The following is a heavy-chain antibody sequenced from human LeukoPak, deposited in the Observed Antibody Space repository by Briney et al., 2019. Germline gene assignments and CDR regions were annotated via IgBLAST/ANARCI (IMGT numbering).Heavy chain of an antibody. V-gene: IGHV4-34*01. CDR3: ARGNYYDSSGYFVYNWFDP. CDR1: GGSFSGYY. CDR2: INHSGST. D-gene: IGHD3-22*01. Sequence: SETLSLTCAVYGGSFSGYYWGWIRQPPGKGLEWIGEINHSGSTNYNPSLKSRVTISVDTSKNQFSLKLSSVTAADTAVYYCARGNYYDSSGYFVYNWFDPWGQGTLVTVSS. J-gene: IGHJ5*02.